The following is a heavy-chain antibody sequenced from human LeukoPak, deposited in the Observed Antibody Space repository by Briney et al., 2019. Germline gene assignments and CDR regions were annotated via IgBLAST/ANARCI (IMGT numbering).Heavy chain of an antibody. CDR2: ISSVSSYI. CDR1: GFTFSFYS. D-gene: IGHD4-11*01. V-gene: IGHV3-21*01. Sequence: PGGSLRLSCVASGFTFSFYSMKWVRQPPGKGLEWVSSISSVSSYIYSADSVKGRFTISRDNAKNSLYLQMNSLRAEDTAVYYCAKGSNDFDYWGQGTLVTVSS. CDR3: AKGSNDFDY. J-gene: IGHJ4*02.